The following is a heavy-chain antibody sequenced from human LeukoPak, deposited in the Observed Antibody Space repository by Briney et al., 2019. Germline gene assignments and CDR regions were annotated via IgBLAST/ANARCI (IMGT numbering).Heavy chain of an antibody. V-gene: IGHV3-9*03. Sequence: PGGSLRLSCAASGFTFDDYAMHWVRQAPGKGLEWVSGISWNSGSIGYADSVKGRFTISRGNAKNSLYLQMNSLRAEDMALYYCAKSRGSSSSAPYTDAFDIWGQGTMVTVSS. J-gene: IGHJ3*02. CDR3: AKSRGSSSSAPYTDAFDI. CDR1: GFTFDDYA. D-gene: IGHD6-6*01. CDR2: ISWNSGSI.